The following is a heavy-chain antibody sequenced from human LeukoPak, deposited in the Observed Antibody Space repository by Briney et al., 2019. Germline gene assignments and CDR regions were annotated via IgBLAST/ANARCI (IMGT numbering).Heavy chain of an antibody. J-gene: IGHJ6*02. Sequence: SVKVSCKSSGGTFSSYAISWVRQAPGQGLEWMGRIIPILGIANYAKKFQGRVTITADKSTSTAYMELSSLRSEDTAVYYCAMGKIVVVPAGSNGYYYGMYVWGQGTTVTVSS. V-gene: IGHV1-69*04. CDR1: GGTFSSYA. CDR2: IIPILGIA. CDR3: AMGKIVVVPAGSNGYYYGMYV. D-gene: IGHD2-2*01.